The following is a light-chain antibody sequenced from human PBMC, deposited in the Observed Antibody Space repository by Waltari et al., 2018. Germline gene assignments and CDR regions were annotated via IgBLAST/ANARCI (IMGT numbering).Light chain of an antibody. J-gene: IGLJ3*02. CDR3: SSRDIRGIQLL. CDR2: GKN. CDR1: SLNSYY. V-gene: IGLV3-19*01. Sequence: SSELTQDPAVSVALGQTVRLTCQGDSLNSYYASWYQQRAGQPPLLVIYGKNKRPSGIPDRFSGSSLGDTSSLTTTAARAEDEADYYCSSRDIRGIQLLFGGGTKLTVL.